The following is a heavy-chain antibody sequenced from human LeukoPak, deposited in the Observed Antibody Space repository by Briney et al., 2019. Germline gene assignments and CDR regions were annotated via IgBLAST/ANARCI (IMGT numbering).Heavy chain of an antibody. CDR1: GGSISSYY. Sequence: SETLSLTCTVSGGSISSYYWSWIRQPPGKGLEWIGYIYYSGSTNFNPSLESRVTISVDASKNQFSLNLNSVTAADTAVYYCARTSPWPENWFDPWGQGTLVTVSS. CDR3: ARTSPWPENWFDP. D-gene: IGHD5-24*01. J-gene: IGHJ5*02. V-gene: IGHV4-59*08. CDR2: IYYSGST.